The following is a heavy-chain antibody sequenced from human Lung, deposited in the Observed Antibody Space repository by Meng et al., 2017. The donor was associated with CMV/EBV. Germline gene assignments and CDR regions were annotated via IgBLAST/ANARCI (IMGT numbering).Heavy chain of an antibody. CDR3: ARERFDYGDYGLDY. D-gene: IGHD4-17*01. CDR1: GFTFSRYW. CDR2: INNDESRK. V-gene: IGHV3-74*01. Sequence: ESLKISCAASGFTFSRYWMHWARQAPGKGLVWVSRINNDESRKTYADSVKGQFTISRDSAKNTLYLQMNSLRAEDTAVYYCARERFDYGDYGLDYWGQGTXGTVSS. J-gene: IGHJ4*02.